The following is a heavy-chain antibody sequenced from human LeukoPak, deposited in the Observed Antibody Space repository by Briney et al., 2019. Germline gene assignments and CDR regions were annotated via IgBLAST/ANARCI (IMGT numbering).Heavy chain of an antibody. CDR2: ISWNSGSI. V-gene: IGHV3-9*01. J-gene: IGHJ4*02. Sequence: GGSLRLSCAASGFIFSSYEMSWVRQAPGKGLEWVSGISWNSGSIGYADSVKGRFTISRDNAKNSLYLQMNSLRAEDTALYYCAKDIGSGWYSYYFDYWGQGTLVTVSS. D-gene: IGHD6-19*01. CDR3: AKDIGSGWYSYYFDY. CDR1: GFIFSSYE.